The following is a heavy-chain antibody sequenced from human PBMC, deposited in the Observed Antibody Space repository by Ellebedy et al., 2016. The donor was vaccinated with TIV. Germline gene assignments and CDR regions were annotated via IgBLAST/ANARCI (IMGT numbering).Heavy chain of an antibody. D-gene: IGHD2-2*01. J-gene: IGHJ5*01. CDR3: AKSCCSTSSCYDGVDS. CDR2: ISSSSGNI. Sequence: GGSLRLSCAASGFTFSNYGMNWVRQAPGKGLEWVSYISSSSGNIKYADSVKGRFTISRDNAENTLDLQMSSLRAEDTALYYCAKSCCSTSSCYDGVDSWGPGTLVSVSS. CDR1: GFTFSNYG. V-gene: IGHV3-48*04.